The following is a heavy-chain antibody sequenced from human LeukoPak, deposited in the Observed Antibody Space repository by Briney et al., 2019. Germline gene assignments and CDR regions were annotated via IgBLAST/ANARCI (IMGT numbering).Heavy chain of an antibody. J-gene: IGHJ6*02. CDR1: GFIFSNYA. V-gene: IGHV3-23*01. D-gene: IGHD3-10*01. CDR2: ISGSGGTT. Sequence: GGSLRLSCAASGFIFSNYAMAWARLTPGKGLEWVSAISGSGGTTYYTDSVKGRFTISRDSSTNTLYLQMNSLRAEDTAVYYCARDAVRGRYYYYGMDVWGQGTTVTVSS. CDR3: ARDAVRGRYYYYGMDV.